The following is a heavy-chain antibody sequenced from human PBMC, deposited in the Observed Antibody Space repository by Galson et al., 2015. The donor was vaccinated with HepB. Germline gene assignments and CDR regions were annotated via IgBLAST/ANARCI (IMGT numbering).Heavy chain of an antibody. V-gene: IGHV3-30*04. CDR3: ARDREAVAGSYFDY. CDR2: ISYDGSNK. Sequence: SLRLSCAASGFTFSSYAMHWVRQAPGKGLEWVAVISYDGSNKYYADSVKGRFTISRDNSKNTLYLQMNSLRAEDTAVYYCARDREAVAGSYFDYWGQGTLVTVSS. J-gene: IGHJ4*02. CDR1: GFTFSSYA. D-gene: IGHD6-19*01.